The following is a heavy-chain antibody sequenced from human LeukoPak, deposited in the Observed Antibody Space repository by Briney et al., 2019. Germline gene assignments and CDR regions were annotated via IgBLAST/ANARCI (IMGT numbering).Heavy chain of an antibody. CDR3: AKLQGTYDFWSGSRTCWMDPERYMDV. V-gene: IGHV3-30*02. J-gene: IGHJ6*03. CDR1: GFTFSSYG. D-gene: IGHD3-3*01. CDR2: IPYDGSNK. Sequence: GGSLRLSCAASGFTFSSYGMHWVRQAPGKGLEWVAFIPYDGSNKYYADSVKGRFTISRDNSKNTLYLQMNSLRAEDTAVYYCAKLQGTYDFWSGSRTCWMDPERYMDVWGKGTTVTVSS.